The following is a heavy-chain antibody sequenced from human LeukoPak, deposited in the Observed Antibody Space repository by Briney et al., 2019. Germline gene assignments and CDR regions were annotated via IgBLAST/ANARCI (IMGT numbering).Heavy chain of an antibody. CDR1: GFTFSSYS. CDR2: ISSSSGSIT. J-gene: IGHJ4*02. V-gene: IGHV3-48*04. CDR3: ARDAPAVAGAFDY. Sequence: GGSLRLSCADSGFTFSSYSMNWVRQAPGKGLEWVSYISSSSGSITYYADSVKGRFTISRDNDKNSLYLQMNSLRAEDTAVYYCARDAPAVAGAFDYWGQGTLVTVSS. D-gene: IGHD6-19*01.